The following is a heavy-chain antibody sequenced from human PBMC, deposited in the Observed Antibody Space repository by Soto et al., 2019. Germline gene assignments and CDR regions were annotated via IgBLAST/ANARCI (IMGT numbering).Heavy chain of an antibody. Sequence: GGSLRLSCAASGFTFSSYAMHWVRQAPGKGLEWVAVISYDGSNKYYADSVKGRFTISRDNSKNTLYLQMNSLRAEDTAVYYCARQAYKYYDFWSGYNGMDVWGQGTTVTVSS. D-gene: IGHD3-3*01. J-gene: IGHJ6*02. CDR2: ISYDGSNK. CDR1: GFTFSSYA. CDR3: ARQAYKYYDFWSGYNGMDV. V-gene: IGHV3-30-3*01.